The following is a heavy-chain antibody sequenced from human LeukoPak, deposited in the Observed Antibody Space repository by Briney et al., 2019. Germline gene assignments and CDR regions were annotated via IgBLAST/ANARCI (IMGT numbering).Heavy chain of an antibody. V-gene: IGHV4-4*07. CDR3: ARDARRWNWFDP. D-gene: IGHD6-6*01. J-gene: IGHJ5*02. CDR1: GGSISSYY. Sequence: SETLSLTCTVSGGSISSYYWSWIRQPAGKGLEWIGRIYTSGSANYNPSLKSRVTMSVDTSKNQFSLKLSSVTAADTAVYYCARDARRWNWFDPWGQGTLVTVSS. CDR2: IYTSGSA.